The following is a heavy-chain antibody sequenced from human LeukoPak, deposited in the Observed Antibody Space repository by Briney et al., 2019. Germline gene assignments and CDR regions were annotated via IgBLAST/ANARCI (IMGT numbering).Heavy chain of an antibody. D-gene: IGHD1-14*01. CDR3: ARGGPGNWFDP. CDR2: IYYSGST. J-gene: IGHJ5*02. Sequence: SETLSLTCTVAGGSNSIYYWSWIRQPPGKGLEWIGYIYYSGSTNYNPSLKGRVTISVDTSKNQFSLKLSSVTAADTAVYYCARGGPGNWFDPWGQGTPVTVSS. CDR1: GGSNSIYY. V-gene: IGHV4-59*01.